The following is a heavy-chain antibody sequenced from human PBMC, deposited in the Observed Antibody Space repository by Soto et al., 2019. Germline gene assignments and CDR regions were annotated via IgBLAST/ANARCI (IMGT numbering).Heavy chain of an antibody. V-gene: IGHV3-23*01. Sequence: GGSLRLSCAASGFTFSSYAMSRVRQAPGKGLEWVSAIIVSGGSTYYADSVKGRFTISRDNSKNTLYLLMNSLRAEDTAVHYCAKALPVLRFLEWLSYPYYMDVWGKGTTVTVSS. CDR2: IIVSGGST. J-gene: IGHJ6*03. D-gene: IGHD3-3*01. CDR3: AKALPVLRFLEWLSYPYYMDV. CDR1: GFTFSSYA.